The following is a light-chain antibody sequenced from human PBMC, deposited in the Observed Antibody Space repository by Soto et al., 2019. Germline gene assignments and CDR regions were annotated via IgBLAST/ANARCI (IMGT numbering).Light chain of an antibody. CDR2: LEGSGSY. J-gene: IGLJ2*01. CDR3: ETWDSNILV. CDR1: SGHSSYI. Sequence: QSVLTQSSSASASLGSSVKLTCTLSSGHSSYINTWHQQQPGKAPRYLMKLEGSGSYNKGSGVPDRFSGSSSGADRYLTIPHLQFEDEDHYDCETWDSNILVFGGGTKVTVL. V-gene: IGLV4-60*02.